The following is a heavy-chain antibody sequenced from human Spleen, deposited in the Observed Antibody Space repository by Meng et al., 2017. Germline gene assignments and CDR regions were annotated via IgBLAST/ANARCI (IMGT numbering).Heavy chain of an antibody. J-gene: IGHJ5*02. D-gene: IGHD3-10*01. Sequence: GGSLRLSCSGSGFTFDDYGMSWVRQAPGKGLEWVSGINGNGGSTTYADSVKGRFTISRDNAMHSLYLQMNSLRVEDTALYYCARDYYGSGSYNWFDPWGQGTLVTVSS. CDR1: GFTFDDYG. CDR3: ARDYYGSGSYNWFDP. CDR2: INGNGGST. V-gene: IGHV3-20*04.